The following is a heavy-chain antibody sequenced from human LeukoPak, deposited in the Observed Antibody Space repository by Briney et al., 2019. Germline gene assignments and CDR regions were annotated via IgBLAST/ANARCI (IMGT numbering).Heavy chain of an antibody. D-gene: IGHD2-2*01. CDR2: IYYSGTT. Sequence: SETLSLTCAVYGGSFSGYYWNWIRQPPGKGLEWIGYIYYSGTTNYNPSLKSRVTISVDTSKNQFSLKLSSVTTADTAVYYCARDEGGQLNYFDYWGQGTLVTVSS. J-gene: IGHJ4*02. V-gene: IGHV4-59*13. CDR1: GGSFSGYY. CDR3: ARDEGGQLNYFDY.